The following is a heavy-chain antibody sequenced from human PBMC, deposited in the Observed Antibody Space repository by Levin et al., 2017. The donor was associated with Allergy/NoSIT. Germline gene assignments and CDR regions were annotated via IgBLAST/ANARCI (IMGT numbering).Heavy chain of an antibody. J-gene: IGHJ4*02. CDR3: AKGRRVVAATLPDY. CDR2: ISWNSGSI. CDR1: GFTFDDYA. Sequence: GGSLRLSCAASGFTFDDYAMHWVRQAPGKGLEWVSGISWNSGSIGYADSVKGRFTISRDNAKNSLYLQINSLRAEDTALYYCAKGRRVVAATLPDYWGQGTLVTVSS. D-gene: IGHD2-15*01. V-gene: IGHV3-9*01.